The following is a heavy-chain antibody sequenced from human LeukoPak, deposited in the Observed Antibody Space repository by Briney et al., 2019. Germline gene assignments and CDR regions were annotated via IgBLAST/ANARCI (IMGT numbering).Heavy chain of an antibody. D-gene: IGHD2-15*01. J-gene: IGHJ6*02. CDR1: GFTFSSYT. CDR3: ARDPTPRYCSGGSCYTHYGMDV. V-gene: IGHV3-21*01. Sequence: GGSLRLSCAASGFTFSSYTMNWIRQAPGKGLEWVSSISSSSNNIYYADSVKGRLTISRDNAKNSLYLQMNSLRAEDTAVYYCARDPTPRYCSGGSCYTHYGMDVWGQGTTVTVSS. CDR2: ISSSSNNI.